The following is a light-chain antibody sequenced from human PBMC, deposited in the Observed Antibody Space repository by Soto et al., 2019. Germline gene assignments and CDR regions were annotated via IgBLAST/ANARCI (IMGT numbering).Light chain of an antibody. Sequence: LKQSPSTLSLNTGERATFSCRASQSVSSNYLAWYQQKPGQAPRLLIYGVYTRAPGIPDRFSGSGSGTDFTLTISRLEPEDFAVYYCHQYVSSWTFGQGTKV. CDR3: HQYVSSWT. CDR2: GVY. V-gene: IGKV3-20*01. J-gene: IGKJ1*01. CDR1: QSVSSNY.